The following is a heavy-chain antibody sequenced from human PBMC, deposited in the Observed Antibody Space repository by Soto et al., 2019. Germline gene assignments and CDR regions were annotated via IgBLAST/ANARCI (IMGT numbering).Heavy chain of an antibody. Sequence: GGSLRLSCAASGFTFSSYGMHWVRQAPGKGLEWVAVIWYDGSNKYYADSVKGRFTISRDNSKNTLYLQMNSLRVEDTAVYYCARDLSQSYYFDYWGQGTLVTVSS. CDR3: ARDLSQSYYFDY. CDR2: IWYDGSNK. V-gene: IGHV3-33*01. CDR1: GFTFSSYG. J-gene: IGHJ4*02.